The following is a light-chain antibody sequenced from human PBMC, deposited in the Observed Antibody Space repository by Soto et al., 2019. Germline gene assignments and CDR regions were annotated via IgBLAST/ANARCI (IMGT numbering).Light chain of an antibody. J-gene: IGKJ5*01. CDR2: LAS. CDR1: QGISTY. CDR3: QQRYRDPIT. V-gene: IGKV1-39*01. Sequence: DIQMTQSPSSLSASVGDRVTITCRASQGISTYLDWYHQKPGKAPKLLIYLASPLQSGVPSRFSGSGSGTDFTLSISSLQPEDFATYFCQQRYRDPITFGQGTRLEI.